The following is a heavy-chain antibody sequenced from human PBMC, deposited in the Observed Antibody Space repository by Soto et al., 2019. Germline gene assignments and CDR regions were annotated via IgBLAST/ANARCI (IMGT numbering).Heavy chain of an antibody. Sequence: ASVKVSCKTSGYTFTNYGISWVRQAPGQGLEWMGWITTDKGKTTYAQKFQGRVTMTTDTSTSTAYMELSSLRSEDTAVYYCARVGPPADPWGQGTLVTVSS. CDR2: ITTDKGKT. CDR3: ARVGPPADP. J-gene: IGHJ5*02. V-gene: IGHV1-18*01. CDR1: GYTFTNYG.